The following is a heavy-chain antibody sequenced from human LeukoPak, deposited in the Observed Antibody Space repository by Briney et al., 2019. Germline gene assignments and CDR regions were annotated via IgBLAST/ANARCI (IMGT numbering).Heavy chain of an antibody. CDR1: GFTFSSYA. CDR2: ISGSGGST. J-gene: IGHJ4*02. V-gene: IGHV3-23*01. Sequence: GGSLRLSCAASGFTFSSYAMSWVRQAPGKGLEWVSAISGSGGSTYYADSAKGRFTISRDNSKNTLYLQMNSLRAEDTAIYYCATYRQVLLPFESWGQGTLVTVSS. D-gene: IGHD2-8*02. CDR3: ATYRQVLLPFES.